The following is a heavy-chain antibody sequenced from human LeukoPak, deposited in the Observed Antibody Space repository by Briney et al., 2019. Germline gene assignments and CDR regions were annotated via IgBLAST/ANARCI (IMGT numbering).Heavy chain of an antibody. CDR3: ARDFWSGYYTED. Sequence: PGGSLRLSCEFSGIIFSTYAMNWVRQAPGKGLEGISYISGSSSGSTSITQYADSVKGRFTISRDNAKNSLHLQMDSLSAEDTAVYYCARDFWSGYYTEDWGQGALVIVSS. J-gene: IGHJ4*02. CDR2: ISGSSSGSTSIT. V-gene: IGHV3-48*04. CDR1: GIIFSTYA. D-gene: IGHD3-3*01.